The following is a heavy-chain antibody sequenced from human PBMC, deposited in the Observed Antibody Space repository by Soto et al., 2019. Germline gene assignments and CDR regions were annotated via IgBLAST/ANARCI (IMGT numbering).Heavy chain of an antibody. CDR1: GGSISHYY. Sequence: PSETLSLTCSVSGGSISHYYWSWIRQSPGKGLEWIGFIFYSGNSNYNPYLKSRVSTSVDMTKNQFSLKLPSVTAGDTAIYYCESHGDQWLIRPFDSCGQGTLVTVSS. D-gene: IGHD6-19*01. CDR3: ESHGDQWLIRPFDS. CDR2: IFYSGNS. V-gene: IGHV4-59*01. J-gene: IGHJ4*02.